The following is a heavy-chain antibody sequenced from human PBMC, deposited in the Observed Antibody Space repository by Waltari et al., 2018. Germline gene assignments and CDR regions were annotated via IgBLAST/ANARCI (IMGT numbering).Heavy chain of an antibody. Sequence: QVQLQQWGAGLLKPSETLSLTCAVYGGSFSGYYWSWIRQPAGKGLEWIGEINQSGSTNYNPSLKSRVTISVDTSKNQFSLKLSSVTAADTAVYYCARADIVVVPAAIPTSYYYYGMDVWGQGTTVTVSS. D-gene: IGHD2-2*02. V-gene: IGHV4-34*01. CDR3: ARADIVVVPAAIPTSYYYYGMDV. CDR1: GGSFSGYY. CDR2: INQSGST. J-gene: IGHJ6*02.